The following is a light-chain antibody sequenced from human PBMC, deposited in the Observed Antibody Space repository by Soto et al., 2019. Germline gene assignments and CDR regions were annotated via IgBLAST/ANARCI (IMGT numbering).Light chain of an antibody. J-gene: IGKJ2*01. V-gene: IGKV4-1*01. CDR2: WAS. Sequence: DIVMTQSPDSLDVSLGERSTINCKSSQSILYSSHNRNYLTWYQQKPGQPPKVLIYWASSRASGVPDRFSGSGSGTDFTLTITTLQAEDVAVYYCQQYFTTPHTFGQGTKLEIK. CDR3: QQYFTTPHT. CDR1: QSILYSSHNRNY.